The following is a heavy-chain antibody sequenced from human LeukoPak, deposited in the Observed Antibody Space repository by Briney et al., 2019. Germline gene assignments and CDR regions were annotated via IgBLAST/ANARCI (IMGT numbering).Heavy chain of an antibody. CDR1: GYTFTSYA. V-gene: IGHV1-18*01. CDR2: ISAYNGNT. J-gene: IGHJ3*02. D-gene: IGHD3-22*01. Sequence: GASVKVSCKASGYTFTSYAMNWVRQAPGQGLEWMGWISAYNGNTNYAQKLQGRVTMTTDTSTSTAYMELRSLRSDDTAVYYCARDLSGYLFNSGFDIWGQGTMVTVSS. CDR3: ARDLSGYLFNSGFDI.